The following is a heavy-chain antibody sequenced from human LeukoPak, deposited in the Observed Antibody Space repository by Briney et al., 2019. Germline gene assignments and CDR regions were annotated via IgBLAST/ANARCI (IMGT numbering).Heavy chain of an antibody. V-gene: IGHV4-39*01. CDR1: GGSISSSTYY. D-gene: IGHD4-17*01. CDR3: ARSRKYGEVTTYSWFDP. J-gene: IGHJ5*02. CDR2: IYYTGST. Sequence: SETLSLTCTVSGGSISSSTYYWVCLRQPPGKGLEWIASIYYTGSTNYNPSLRSRVTISGDTSKSQFSLKLSSVTAADTAVYYWARSRKYGEVTTYSWFDPWGQGTLVIVSS.